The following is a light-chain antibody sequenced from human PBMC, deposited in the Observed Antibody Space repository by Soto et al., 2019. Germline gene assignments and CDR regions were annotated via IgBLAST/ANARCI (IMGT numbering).Light chain of an antibody. CDR3: QQYGSSPPT. Sequence: EIVLTQSPGTPSLSPGERVTLSCRASQSVSSNYLAWYQQKLGQAPRLLIYAASSRATGVPDRFSGSGSGTGFTLTITRLQPEDFAVYSCQQYGSSPPTFGRGTKLEIK. CDR1: QSVSSNY. V-gene: IGKV3-20*01. CDR2: AAS. J-gene: IGKJ2*01.